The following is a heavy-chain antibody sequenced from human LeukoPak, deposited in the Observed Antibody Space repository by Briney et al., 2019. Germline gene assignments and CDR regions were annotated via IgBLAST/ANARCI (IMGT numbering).Heavy chain of an antibody. CDR2: ISWNSGSI. CDR3: AKDIRLGATFGDYFDY. V-gene: IGHV3-9*01. Sequence: GRSLRLSCAASGFTFDDYAMHWVRQAPGKGLEWVSGISWNSGSIGYADSVKGRFTISRDNAKNSLYLQMNSLRAEDTALCYCAKDIRLGATFGDYFDYWGQGTLVTVSS. J-gene: IGHJ4*02. D-gene: IGHD1-26*01. CDR1: GFTFDDYA.